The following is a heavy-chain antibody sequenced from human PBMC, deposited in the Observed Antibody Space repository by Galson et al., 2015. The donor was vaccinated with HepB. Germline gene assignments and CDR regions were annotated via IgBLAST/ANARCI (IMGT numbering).Heavy chain of an antibody. CDR3: ARDREYAFDY. V-gene: IGHV1-18*01. Sequence: SVKVSCKASGYTFRMNGISWVRQAPGQGLEWMGWISASKGNTNYGRKFQDRVTMTTDTSTSTAYMEMRSLTSDDTAIYYCARDREYAFDYWGQGTLVTVSS. J-gene: IGHJ4*02. CDR2: ISASKGNT. CDR1: GYTFRMNG. D-gene: IGHD2/OR15-2a*01.